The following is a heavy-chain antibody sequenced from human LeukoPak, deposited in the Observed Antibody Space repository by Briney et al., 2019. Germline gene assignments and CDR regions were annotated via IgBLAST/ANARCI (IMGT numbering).Heavy chain of an antibody. Sequence: PGGSLRLSCAASGFTFSSYAMSFLRRAPGKGLEWVSAISDDFGTYHADSVRGRFTISRDNSKDTLFLQMNSLRAEDTAIYYCARDMQLSTWGLGTMVTVSS. V-gene: IGHV3-23*01. CDR3: ARDMQLST. J-gene: IGHJ3*01. CDR1: GFTFSSYA. D-gene: IGHD3-16*02. CDR2: ISDDFGT.